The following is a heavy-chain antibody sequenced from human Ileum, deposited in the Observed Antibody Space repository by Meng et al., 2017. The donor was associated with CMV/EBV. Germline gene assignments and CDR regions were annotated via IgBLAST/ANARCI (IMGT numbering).Heavy chain of an antibody. V-gene: IGHV4-4*07. D-gene: IGHD2-15*01. CDR3: VRQVVAASFDY. Sequence: QVPLQESGPGLVKPSETLSLTCTVSGGSILSYYWSWIRQPAGKGLEWIGRIYSSGSTNYNPSLKSRVTMSVHTPKKQFSLKLSSVTAADTAVYYCVRQVVAASFDYWGQGALVTVSS. CDR2: IYSSGST. J-gene: IGHJ4*02. CDR1: GGSILSYY.